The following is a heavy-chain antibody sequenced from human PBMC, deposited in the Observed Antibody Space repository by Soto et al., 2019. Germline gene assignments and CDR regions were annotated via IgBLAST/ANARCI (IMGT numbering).Heavy chain of an antibody. J-gene: IGHJ5*02. D-gene: IGHD3-16*01. CDR2: IYYSGST. CDR3: ASYVDKNWFDP. Sequence: SETLSLTCTVSGGSISSGGYYCSWIRQHPGKGLEWIGYIYYSGSTYYNPSLKTRVTIPVDTSKNECSLKLSHVTAADPAVYYCASYVDKNWFDPWGQGTLVTVSS. V-gene: IGHV4-31*03. CDR1: GGSISSGGYY.